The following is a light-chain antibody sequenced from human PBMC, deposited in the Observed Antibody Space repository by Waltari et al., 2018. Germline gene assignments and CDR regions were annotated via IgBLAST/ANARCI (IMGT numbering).Light chain of an antibody. CDR2: GGS. CDR3: VQAIAFPFT. Sequence: DIVMTQTPLSLPTTPGARASISCRFRQSLLHSNGNTYLHWYLQKPGQSPQLLIYGGSNSASGVPDRFSGSGSGTDFTLKISKVEAEDVGVYYCVQAIAFPFTFGPGTKLDIK. V-gene: IGKV2-40*01. J-gene: IGKJ3*01. CDR1: QSLLHSNGNTY.